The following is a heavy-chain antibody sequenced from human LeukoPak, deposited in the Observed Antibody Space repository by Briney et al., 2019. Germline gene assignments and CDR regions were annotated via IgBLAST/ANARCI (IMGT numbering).Heavy chain of an antibody. Sequence: PGGSLRLSCAASGFTFSSYSMNWVRQAPGKGLEWVSSISSSGSYIYYADSVKGRFTISRDNAKNSLYLQMNSLRAEDTAVYYCARDYLYYYDSSGYSTAPFDPWGQGTLVTVSS. V-gene: IGHV3-21*01. D-gene: IGHD3-22*01. J-gene: IGHJ5*02. CDR2: ISSSGSYI. CDR1: GFTFSSYS. CDR3: ARDYLYYYDSSGYSTAPFDP.